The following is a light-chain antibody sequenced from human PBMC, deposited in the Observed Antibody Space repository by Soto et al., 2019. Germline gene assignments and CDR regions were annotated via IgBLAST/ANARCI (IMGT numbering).Light chain of an antibody. J-gene: IGLJ2*01. CDR1: SSNIGSHT. CDR3: AAWDDSLNGVI. Sequence: QSVLTQPPSASGTPGQRITISCPGSSSNIGSHTVNWHQQVPGTAPKLLIYSNNEQPSGVPDRFSGSKSGTSASLAISGLQSGDEADYYCAAWDDSLNGVIFGGGTKLTVL. CDR2: SNN. V-gene: IGLV1-44*01.